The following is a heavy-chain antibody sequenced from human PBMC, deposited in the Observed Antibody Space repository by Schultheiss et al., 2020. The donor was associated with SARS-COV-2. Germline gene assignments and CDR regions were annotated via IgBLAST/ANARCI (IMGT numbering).Heavy chain of an antibody. V-gene: IGHV4-4*07. CDR1: GGSISSYY. CDR3: ARVTMVRGAHAYYYYGMDV. D-gene: IGHD3-10*01. CDR2: IYTSGST. J-gene: IGHJ6*02. Sequence: TLSLTCTVSGGSISSYYWSWIRQPAGKGLEWIGRIYTSGSTNYNPSLKSRVTMSVDTSKNQFSLKLSSVTAADTAVYYCARVTMVRGAHAYYYYGMDVWGRGTTVTVSS.